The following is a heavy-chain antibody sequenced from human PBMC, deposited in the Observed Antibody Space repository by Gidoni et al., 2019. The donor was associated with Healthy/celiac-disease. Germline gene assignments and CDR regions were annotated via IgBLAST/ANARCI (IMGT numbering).Heavy chain of an antibody. CDR3: AKDRDNCNDGRPLSWDY. CDR1: GFTVSSYA. Sequence: EVQLLESGGGLVQPGGSLRLSCAASGFTVSSYALSWVGKAPWKGLGWVSAIRGSGGSTYYADSVKGRFTISRDNSKNTLYLQMNSLRAEDTAVYYCAKDRDNCNDGRPLSWDYWGQGTLVTVSS. CDR2: IRGSGGST. J-gene: IGHJ4*02. V-gene: IGHV3-23*01. D-gene: IGHD1-1*01.